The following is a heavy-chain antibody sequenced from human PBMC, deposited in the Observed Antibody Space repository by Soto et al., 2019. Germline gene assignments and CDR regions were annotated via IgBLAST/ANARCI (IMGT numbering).Heavy chain of an antibody. CDR2: VYHSGST. CDR3: ASTSTSGTRFDY. Sequence: QVQLQESGPGLVKPSGTLSLTCAVSGGSISTSNWWSWVRQPPGKGLEWIGEVYHSGSTNYNPSFKSRVAMSVDKSKNQFSLKLNSVTAADTALYYCASTSTSGTRFDYWGQGSLVTVSS. V-gene: IGHV4-4*02. D-gene: IGHD1-1*01. J-gene: IGHJ4*02. CDR1: GGSISTSNW.